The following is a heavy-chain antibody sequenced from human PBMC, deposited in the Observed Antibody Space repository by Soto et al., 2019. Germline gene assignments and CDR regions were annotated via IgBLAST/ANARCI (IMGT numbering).Heavy chain of an antibody. CDR1: GFTFSSYE. CDR2: IRTISSAI. CDR3: ARETPSFDS. D-gene: IGHD2-15*01. Sequence: GGSLRLSCAASGFTFSSYEMNWVRQAPGKGLAWVSYIRTISSAIYFADSVRGRFTISRDNARNSLYLQMTSLRDEDTAVYYCARETPSFDSWGQGTLVTVSS. J-gene: IGHJ4*02. V-gene: IGHV3-48*02.